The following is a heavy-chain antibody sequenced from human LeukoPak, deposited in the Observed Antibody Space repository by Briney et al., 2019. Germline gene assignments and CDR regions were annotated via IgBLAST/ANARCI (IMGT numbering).Heavy chain of an antibody. J-gene: IGHJ4*02. V-gene: IGHV3-7*01. D-gene: IGHD4-17*01. CDR3: ARSRFNDYGDYGDY. CDR1: GFTFSSYW. CDR2: IRQDGSEK. Sequence: GRSLRLSCAASGFTFSSYWMSWVRQAPGKGLEWVANIRQDGSEKYYVDSVKGRFTISRDNAKNSLYLQMNSLRAEDTAVYYCARSRFNDYGDYGDYWGQGTLVTVSS.